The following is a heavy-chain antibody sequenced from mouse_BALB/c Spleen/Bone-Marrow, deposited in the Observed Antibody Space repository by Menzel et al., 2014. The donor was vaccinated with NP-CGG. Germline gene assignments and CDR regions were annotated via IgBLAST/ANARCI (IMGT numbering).Heavy chain of an antibody. CDR3: AREKYGNYYAMGY. V-gene: IGHV2-6-7*01. D-gene: IGHD2-10*02. CDR2: IWGDGTT. Sequence: VQRVESGPGLVAPSQSLSIPCTVSGFSLTDYGINWVRQPPGKGLEWLGMIWGDGTTDCNSALRSRLSINKDNSRSQVFLKMNSLQTDDTARYYCAREKYGNYYAMGYWGQGTSVTVSS. J-gene: IGHJ4*01. CDR1: GFSLTDYG.